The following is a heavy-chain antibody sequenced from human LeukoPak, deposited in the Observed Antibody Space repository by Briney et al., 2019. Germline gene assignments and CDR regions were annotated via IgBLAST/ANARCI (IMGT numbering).Heavy chain of an antibody. Sequence: ALVKASCKASGYTFINYGITWVRQAPGQRRQWMGWISAYNDNTNYAQKLQGRVTMTTDTSTSTASMQLRSLRSDDTAVYYCARDEDRGDISHGYWGQGTLVTVSS. V-gene: IGHV1-18*01. CDR2: ISAYNDNT. J-gene: IGHJ4*02. CDR1: GYTFINYG. CDR3: ARDEDRGDISHGY. D-gene: IGHD5-12*01.